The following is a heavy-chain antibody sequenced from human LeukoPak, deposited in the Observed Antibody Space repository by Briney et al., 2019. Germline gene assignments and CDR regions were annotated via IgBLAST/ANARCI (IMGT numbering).Heavy chain of an antibody. V-gene: IGHV4-34*01. CDR3: ARARVRAAAGRFGFGY. CDR1: GGSFSGYY. Sequence: SETLSLTCAVYGGSFSGYYWSWIRQPPGKGLEWIGEINHSGSTNYNPSLKSRVTISVDTSKNQCSLKLSSVTAADTAVYYCARARVRAAAGRFGFGYWGQGTLVTVSS. J-gene: IGHJ4*02. CDR2: INHSGST. D-gene: IGHD6-13*01.